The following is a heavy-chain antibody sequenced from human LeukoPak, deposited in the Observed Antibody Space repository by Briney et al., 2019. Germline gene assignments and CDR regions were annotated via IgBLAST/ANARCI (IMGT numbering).Heavy chain of an antibody. Sequence: SQTRSLTCTVSGGSISSGDYYWSWIRQPPGKGLEWIGYFYYSGSTYYHPSLKSRVTISVDTSKNQFSLKLSSVTAADTAVYYCAALYGDYGSDYWGQGTLVTVSS. V-gene: IGHV4-30-4*08. CDR1: GGSISSGDYY. CDR3: AALYGDYGSDY. CDR2: FYYSGST. J-gene: IGHJ4*02. D-gene: IGHD4-17*01.